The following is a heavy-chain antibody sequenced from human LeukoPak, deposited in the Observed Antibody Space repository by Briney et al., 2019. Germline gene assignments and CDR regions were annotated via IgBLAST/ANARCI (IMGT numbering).Heavy chain of an antibody. V-gene: IGHV1-2*02. Sequence: GPVKASCNASGYTFTGHYMHWVRQAPGQGLEWMGWINPNSCGKNHKQKLHRRVTMTKHTSIRTAYMELSSLRSEDTAIYFCARDARLGAAVPAAMKGGIWFDPWGEGTLVSVSS. CDR3: ARDARLGAAVPAAMKGGIWFDP. J-gene: IGHJ5*02. D-gene: IGHD2-2*01. CDR1: GYTFTGHY. CDR2: INPNSCGK.